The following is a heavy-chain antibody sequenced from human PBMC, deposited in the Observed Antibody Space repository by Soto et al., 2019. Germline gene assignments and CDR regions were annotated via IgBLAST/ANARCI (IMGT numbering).Heavy chain of an antibody. D-gene: IGHD6-19*01. Sequence: QVQLQQWGAGLLKPSETLSLTCAVYGGSFSGYYWSWIRQSPGKGLEWIGEINHSGNTNQNLSLKSRVTISVDTSKNQFSLKLTSVTAADTAVYYCARRTGSGWFFDSWGQGTLVIVSS. J-gene: IGHJ4*02. V-gene: IGHV4-34*01. CDR1: GGSFSGYY. CDR3: ARRTGSGWFFDS. CDR2: INHSGNT.